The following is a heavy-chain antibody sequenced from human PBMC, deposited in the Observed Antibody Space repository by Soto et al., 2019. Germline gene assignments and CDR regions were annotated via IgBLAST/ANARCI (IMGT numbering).Heavy chain of an antibody. CDR1: GFTFSSHA. Sequence: EVQLLESGGGLVQPGGSLRLSCTASGFTFSSHAMTWVRQAPGKGLEWVSGLSDSGGSTYYADSVKGRFTISRDSSMNTLYLQMISLRAEDTAVYYCAKVSSSWYSGFFDFWGQGTLVTVSS. V-gene: IGHV3-23*01. CDR2: LSDSGGST. CDR3: AKVSSSWYSGFFDF. J-gene: IGHJ4*02. D-gene: IGHD6-13*01.